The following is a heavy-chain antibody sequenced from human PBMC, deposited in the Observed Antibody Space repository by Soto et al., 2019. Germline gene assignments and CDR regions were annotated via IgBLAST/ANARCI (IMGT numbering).Heavy chain of an antibody. CDR1: GGSISSSSYY. Sequence: SETLSLTCTVSGGSISSSSYYWGWIRQPPGKGLEWIGSIYYSGSTYYNPSLKSRVTISVDTPKNQFSLKLSSVTAADTAVYYCARQPTYYYDSSGYYSSDYWGQGTLVTVSS. CDR2: IYYSGST. D-gene: IGHD3-22*01. CDR3: ARQPTYYYDSSGYYSSDY. V-gene: IGHV4-39*01. J-gene: IGHJ4*02.